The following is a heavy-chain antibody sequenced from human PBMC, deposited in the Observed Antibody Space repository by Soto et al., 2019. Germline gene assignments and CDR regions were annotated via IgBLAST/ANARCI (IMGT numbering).Heavy chain of an antibody. J-gene: IGHJ3*02. Sequence: PSETLSLTCTVSGGSISSGDYYWSWIRQPPGKGLEWIGYIYYSGRTYYNKSIKSRVTISVDTSKNQFSLKLSSVTAADTAVYYCARLSIAARRSYAFDIWGQGTMVT. CDR2: IYYSGRT. CDR1: GGSISSGDYY. D-gene: IGHD6-6*01. CDR3: ARLSIAARRSYAFDI. V-gene: IGHV4-30-4*01.